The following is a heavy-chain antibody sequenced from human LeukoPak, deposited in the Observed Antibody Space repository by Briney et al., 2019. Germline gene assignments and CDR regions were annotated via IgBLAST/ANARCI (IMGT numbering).Heavy chain of an antibody. D-gene: IGHD6-13*01. V-gene: IGHV3-21*01. CDR1: GFTFSSYS. CDR3: ARDDRDSSSDAFDI. Sequence: GGSLRLSCAASGFTFSSYSMNWVRQAPGKGLEWVSSISSSSSYIYYADSVKGRFTISRDNAKNSLYPQMNSLRDEDTAVYYCARDDRDSSSDAFDIWGQGTMVTVSS. CDR2: ISSSSSYI. J-gene: IGHJ3*02.